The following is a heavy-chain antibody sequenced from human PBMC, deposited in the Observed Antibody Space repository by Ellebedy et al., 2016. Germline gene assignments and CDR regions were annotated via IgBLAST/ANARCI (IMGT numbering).Heavy chain of an antibody. J-gene: IGHJ4*02. V-gene: IGHV3-53*01. CDR2: IYRTGTT. CDR3: ARDLQVGASPDWVDY. CDR1: GFTVSTNY. Sequence: GESLKISCAVSGFTVSTNYMSWVRQAPGKGLEWVAIIYRTGTTFYPDSVKGRFTISRDNSKNTLYLQMNSLRAEDTAVYYCARDLQVGASPDWVDYWGQGTLVTVSS. D-gene: IGHD1-26*01.